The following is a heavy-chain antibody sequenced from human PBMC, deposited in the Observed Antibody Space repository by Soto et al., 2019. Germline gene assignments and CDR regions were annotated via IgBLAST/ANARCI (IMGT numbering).Heavy chain of an antibody. CDR1: GFRFSDYG. CDR2: IFSDGNTK. D-gene: IGHD3-10*01. V-gene: IGHV3-33*06. CDR3: TNWRGRLNFDY. Sequence: GGSLRLSCAASGFRFSDYGMHWVRQAPGKGLEWVAAIFSDGNTKQYADSVKGRFSVSRDNSENTLYLQMTSLRVDDTAVYYCTNWRGRLNFDYWGQGTLVTAPQ. J-gene: IGHJ4*02.